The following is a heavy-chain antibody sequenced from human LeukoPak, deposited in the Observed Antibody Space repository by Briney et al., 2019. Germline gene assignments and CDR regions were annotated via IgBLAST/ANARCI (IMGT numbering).Heavy chain of an antibody. CDR3: AKGGSYCGGDCYSDY. CDR1: GFTFSSYA. Sequence: PGGSLRLSCAASGFTFSSYAMSWVHQAPGKGLEWVSAISGSGGSTYYADSVKGRFTISRDNSKNTLYLQMNSLRAEDTAVYYCAKGGSYCGGDCYSDYWGQGTLVTVSS. J-gene: IGHJ4*02. D-gene: IGHD2-21*01. CDR2: ISGSGGST. V-gene: IGHV3-23*01.